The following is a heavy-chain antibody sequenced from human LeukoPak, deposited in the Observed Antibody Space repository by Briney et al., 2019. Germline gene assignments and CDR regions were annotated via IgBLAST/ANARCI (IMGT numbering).Heavy chain of an antibody. Sequence: PGGSLRLSCAASGFTFSSYAMSWVRQTPGKGLEWVSSISGGGDSEYYADSVKGRFTISRDKSKNSLYLQMNSLRAEDTAVYYCATYYDILTGYHFDYWGQGTLVTVSS. V-gene: IGHV3-23*01. CDR1: GFTFSSYA. CDR2: ISGGGDSE. J-gene: IGHJ4*02. D-gene: IGHD3-9*01. CDR3: ATYYDILTGYHFDY.